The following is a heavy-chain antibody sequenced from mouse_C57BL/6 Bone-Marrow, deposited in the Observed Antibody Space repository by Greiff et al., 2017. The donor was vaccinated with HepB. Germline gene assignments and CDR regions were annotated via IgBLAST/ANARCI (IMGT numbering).Heavy chain of an antibody. CDR3: ARGNWDIDWYFDV. J-gene: IGHJ1*03. D-gene: IGHD4-1*01. CDR2: FHPYNDDT. V-gene: IGHV1-47*01. Sequence: LVESGAELVKPGASVKMSCKASGYTFTTYPIEWMKQNHGKSLEWIGNFHPYNDDTKYNEKFKGKATLTVEKSSSTVYLELSRLTSDDSAVYYCARGNWDIDWYFDVWGTGTTVTVSS. CDR1: GYTFTTYP.